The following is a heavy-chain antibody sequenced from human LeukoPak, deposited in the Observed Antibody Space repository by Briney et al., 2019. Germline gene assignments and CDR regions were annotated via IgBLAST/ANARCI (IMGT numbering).Heavy chain of an antibody. J-gene: IGHJ5*02. D-gene: IGHD6-13*01. CDR3: ARGEGQQLVYDNWFDP. CDR1: GYTFTSYA. CDR2: INTNTGNP. Sequence: GASVKVSCKASGYTFTSYAMNWVRQAPGQGLEWMGWINTNTGNPTYAQGFTGRFVFSLDTSVSTAYLQISSLKAEDTAVYYCARGEGQQLVYDNWFDPWGQGTLVTVSS. V-gene: IGHV7-4-1*02.